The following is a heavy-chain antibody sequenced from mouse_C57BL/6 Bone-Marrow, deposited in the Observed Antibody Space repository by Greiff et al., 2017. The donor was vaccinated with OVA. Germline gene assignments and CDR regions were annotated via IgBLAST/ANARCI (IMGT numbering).Heavy chain of an antibody. J-gene: IGHJ4*01. Sequence: VKLQESGPELVKPGASVKISCKASGYAFSSSWMNWVKQRPGKGLEWIGRIYPGDGDTNYNGKFKGKATLTADKSSSTAYMQLSSLTSEDSAVYFGARAGDGYMRGNYAMDYWGQGTSVTVSS. CDR2: IYPGDGDT. D-gene: IGHD2-3*01. V-gene: IGHV1-82*01. CDR3: ARAGDGYMRGNYAMDY. CDR1: GYAFSSSW.